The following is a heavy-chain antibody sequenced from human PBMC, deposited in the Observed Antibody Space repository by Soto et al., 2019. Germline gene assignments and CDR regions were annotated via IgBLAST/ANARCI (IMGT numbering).Heavy chain of an antibody. D-gene: IGHD2-2*01. CDR1: VFTLTSYG. V-gene: IGHV3-30*18. CDR3: AKASGYCSSSTCSRLIYYYYGMDV. J-gene: IGHJ6*02. CDR2: ISYDGGDK. Sequence: SLILSCGASVFTLTSYGMHWVRQAPGKGLEWVAVISYDGGDKYYADSVKGRFTISRDNSKNTLYLQMNSLRAEDTAVYYCAKASGYCSSSTCSRLIYYYYGMDVWGQGTTVTVSS.